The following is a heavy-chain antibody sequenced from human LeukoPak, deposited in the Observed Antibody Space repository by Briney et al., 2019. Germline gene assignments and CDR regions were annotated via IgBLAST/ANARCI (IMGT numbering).Heavy chain of an antibody. J-gene: IGHJ5*02. Sequence: PGGSLRPSCAASGFTFSSYSMNWVRQAPGKGLEWVSSISSSSSYIYYADSVKGRFTISRDNAKNSLYLQMNSLRAEDTAVYYCARDRDSSSWYILGWFDPWGQGTLVTVSS. CDR1: GFTFSSYS. V-gene: IGHV3-21*01. CDR2: ISSSSSYI. D-gene: IGHD6-13*01. CDR3: ARDRDSSSWYILGWFDP.